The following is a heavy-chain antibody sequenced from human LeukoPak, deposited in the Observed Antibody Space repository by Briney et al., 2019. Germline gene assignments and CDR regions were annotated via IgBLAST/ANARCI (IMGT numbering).Heavy chain of an antibody. CDR2: IYYSGST. V-gene: IGHV4-59*01. CDR3: AGDHWPDHFSSVYFGY. CDR1: GGSISSYY. J-gene: IGHJ4*02. D-gene: IGHD3-3*02. Sequence: PSETLSLTCTVSGGSISSYYWSWIGQPPGKGREWIGYIYYSGSTNYNPPLTSRVTLSVDTCKNQSSPKLGSVSGADTAVYYCAGDHWPDHFSSVYFGYWGQGTLVTVSS.